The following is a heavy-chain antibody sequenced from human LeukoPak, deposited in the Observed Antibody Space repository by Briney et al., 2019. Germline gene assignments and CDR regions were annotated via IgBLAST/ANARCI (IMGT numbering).Heavy chain of an antibody. CDR3: ARLGFVVPAVIFDY. CDR2: ITNSGGNT. D-gene: IGHD2-2*02. V-gene: IGHV3-23*01. CDR1: GFTFSSYA. J-gene: IGHJ4*02. Sequence: GGSLRLSCAASGFTFSSYAMSWVRQAPGEGLEWVSTITNSGGNTYYADSVKGRFTISRDNSKNTLYLQMNSLRAEDTAMYYCARLGFVVPAVIFDYWGQGTLVTVSS.